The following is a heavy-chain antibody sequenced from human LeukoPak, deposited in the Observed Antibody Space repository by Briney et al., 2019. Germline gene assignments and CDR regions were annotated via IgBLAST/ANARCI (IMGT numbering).Heavy chain of an antibody. CDR3: GREGDYSNYGP. V-gene: IGHV4-4*07. CDR1: VGSIIIYY. Sequence: SETLSLTCTVSVGSIIIYYWSWIRQPAGKGLEWIGRIYTSGSTNYNPSLKSRVTISVDKSKNQFSLKLSSETAAYTAVYYCGREGDYSNYGPWGQGTLVTVSS. D-gene: IGHD4-11*01. J-gene: IGHJ5*02. CDR2: IYTSGST.